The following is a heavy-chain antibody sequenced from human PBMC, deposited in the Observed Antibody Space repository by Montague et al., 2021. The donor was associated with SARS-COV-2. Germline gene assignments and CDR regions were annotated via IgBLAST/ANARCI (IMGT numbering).Heavy chain of an antibody. Sequence: SLRLSCAASGFTFSSYAMSWVRQAPGKGLEWVSVIYSGGSSTYYADSVKGRFTISRDNSKNTLHLQMNSLRAEDTAVYYCAKDHIIMVRGVITLDAFDIWGQGTMVTVSS. V-gene: IGHV3-23*03. J-gene: IGHJ3*02. D-gene: IGHD3-10*01. CDR2: IYSGGSST. CDR3: AKDHIIMVRGVITLDAFDI. CDR1: GFTFSSYA.